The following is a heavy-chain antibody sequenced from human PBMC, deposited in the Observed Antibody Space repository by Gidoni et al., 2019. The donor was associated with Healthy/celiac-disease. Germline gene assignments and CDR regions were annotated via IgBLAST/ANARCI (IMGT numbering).Heavy chain of an antibody. CDR2: ISYDGSNK. D-gene: IGHD3-22*01. Sequence: QVQLVESGGGVVQPGRSLSLSCAASGFTFSSYGMHWVRQAPGKGLEWVAVISYDGSNKYYADSVKGRFTISRDKSKNTLYLQMNSLRAEDTAVYYCAKFGCYYDSSGYFHFDYWGQGTLVTVSS. CDR1: GFTFSSYG. J-gene: IGHJ4*02. CDR3: AKFGCYYDSSGYFHFDY. V-gene: IGHV3-30*18.